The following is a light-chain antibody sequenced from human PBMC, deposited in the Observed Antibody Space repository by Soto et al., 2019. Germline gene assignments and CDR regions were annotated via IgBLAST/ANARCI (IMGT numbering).Light chain of an antibody. J-gene: IGLJ3*02. CDR2: NNN. V-gene: IGLV1-44*01. CDR1: SSNIGRNT. CDR3: AVWDDSLHGV. Sequence: QSVLTQPPSASGTPGQRVTISCSGGSSNIGRNTVNWYQQVPGTAPKVLIYNNNQRPSGVPDRFSGSKSGTAASLAISGLRSEDGADYYCAVWDDSLHGVFGGGTKLTVL.